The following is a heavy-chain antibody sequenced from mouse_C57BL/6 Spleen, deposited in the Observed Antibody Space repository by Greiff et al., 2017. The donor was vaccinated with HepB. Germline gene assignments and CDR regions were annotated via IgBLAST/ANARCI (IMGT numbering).Heavy chain of an antibody. V-gene: IGHV7-3*01. CDR2: IRDKANGYTT. D-gene: IGHD1-1*01. J-gene: IGHJ2*01. CDR3: ERSPDSYGGGGYYFDY. Sequence: EVKVVESGGGLVQPGGSLSLSCAASGFTFTDYYMSWVRQPPGKALEWLGFIRDKANGYTTEYSASVKGRFTISRDNSQSILYLQMNALRAEDRATYYWERSPDSYGGGGYYFDYWGQGTTLTVSS. CDR1: GFTFTDYY.